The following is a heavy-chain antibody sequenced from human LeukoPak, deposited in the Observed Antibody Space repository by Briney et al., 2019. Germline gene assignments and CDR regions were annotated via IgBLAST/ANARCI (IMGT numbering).Heavy chain of an antibody. J-gene: IGHJ4*02. V-gene: IGHV3-23*01. CDR3: AKDSSSRSRGVYFDY. CDR1: GFTFSSYA. CDR2: ISATTGLT. D-gene: IGHD6-13*01. Sequence: PGGSLRLSCAASGFTFSSYAMNWVRQAPGKGLEWVSTISATTGLTYYADSVKGRFTISRDNSKNTLYLQMNSLRAEDTAVYYCAKDSSSRSRGVYFDYWGQGTLVTVSS.